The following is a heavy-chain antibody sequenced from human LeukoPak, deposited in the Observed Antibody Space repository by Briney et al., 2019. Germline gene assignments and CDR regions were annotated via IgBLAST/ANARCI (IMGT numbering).Heavy chain of an antibody. D-gene: IGHD2-15*01. Sequence: GGSLRLSCAASGFTFSSYGMHWVRQAPGKGLEWVAFIRYDGSNKYYADSVKGRFTISRDNSKNTLYLQMNSLRAEDTAVYYCARDRPYCSGGSCYFYYYYYMDVWGKGTTVTVSS. V-gene: IGHV3-30*02. CDR1: GFTFSSYG. CDR3: ARDRPYCSGGSCYFYYYYYMDV. CDR2: IRYDGSNK. J-gene: IGHJ6*03.